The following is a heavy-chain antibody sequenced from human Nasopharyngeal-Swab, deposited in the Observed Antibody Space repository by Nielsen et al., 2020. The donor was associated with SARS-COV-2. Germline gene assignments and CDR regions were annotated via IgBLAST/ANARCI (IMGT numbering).Heavy chain of an antibody. CDR3: ARDARESWGV. Sequence: SVKVSCKASGYTFTGYYMHWVRQAPGQGLEWMGGIIPIFGTANYAQKFQGRVTITADKSTSTAYMELSSLRSEDTAVYYCARDARESWGVWGQGTLVTVSS. CDR1: GYTFTGYY. J-gene: IGHJ4*02. D-gene: IGHD3-16*01. CDR2: IIPIFGTA. V-gene: IGHV1-69*06.